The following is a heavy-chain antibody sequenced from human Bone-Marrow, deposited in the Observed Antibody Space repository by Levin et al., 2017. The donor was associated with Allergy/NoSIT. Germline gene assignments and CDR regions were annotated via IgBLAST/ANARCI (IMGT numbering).Heavy chain of an antibody. CDR3: ARAHGSGSYYGFDY. CDR2: IYYSGST. Sequence: SQTLSLTCTVSGGSISSGDYYWSWIRQPPGKGLEWIGYIYYSGSTYYNPSLKSRVTISVDTSKNQFSLKLSSVTAADTAVYYCARAHGSGSYYGFDYWGQGTLVTVSS. V-gene: IGHV4-30-4*01. CDR1: GGSISSGDYY. D-gene: IGHD3-10*01. J-gene: IGHJ4*02.